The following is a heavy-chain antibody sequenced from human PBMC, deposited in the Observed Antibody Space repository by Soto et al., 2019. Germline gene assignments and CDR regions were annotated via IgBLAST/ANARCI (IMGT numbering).Heavy chain of an antibody. V-gene: IGHV4-30-4*01. Sequence: QVQLQESGPGLVKPSQTLSLTCTVSGGSISSDDYYWSWIRQSPGKGLECIGYIYYSGSTYYNPSLKSRVTISVDTSKNQFSLKLRSVTAADTAVYYCARFIRRPAFDIWGQGTMVTVSS. CDR3: ARFIRRPAFDI. J-gene: IGHJ3*02. CDR2: IYYSGST. D-gene: IGHD3-16*02. CDR1: GGSISSDDYY.